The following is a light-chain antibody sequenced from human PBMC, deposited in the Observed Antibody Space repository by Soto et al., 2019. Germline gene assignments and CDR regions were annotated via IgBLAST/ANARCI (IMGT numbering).Light chain of an antibody. CDR2: RNN. V-gene: IGLV1-47*01. CDR3: AAWDDSLSGSPYV. CDR1: SSNIGSNY. J-gene: IGLJ1*01. Sequence: QSVLTQPPSASGTPGQRVTISCSGSSSNIGSNYAYWYQQLPGTAPKLLIYRNNQRPSGVPDRFSGSKSGTSASLAISGLRSEDEADYYCAAWDDSLSGSPYVFGTGTKVT.